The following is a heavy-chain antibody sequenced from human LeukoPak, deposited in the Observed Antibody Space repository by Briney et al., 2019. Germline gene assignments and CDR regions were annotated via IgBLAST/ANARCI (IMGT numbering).Heavy chain of an antibody. CDR2: ISGSGGRT. CDR3: AKDLCSGGSCYRAMDV. D-gene: IGHD2-15*01. CDR1: GFTFSSFA. V-gene: IGHV3-23*01. Sequence: PGGSLRLSCAASGFTFSSFAMNWVRQAPGKGLEWVSGISGSGGRTYHADSVKGRLTISRDNSKNTLYLQMNSLRVEDTAVYYCAKDLCSGGSCYRAMDVWGQGTTVTVSS. J-gene: IGHJ6*02.